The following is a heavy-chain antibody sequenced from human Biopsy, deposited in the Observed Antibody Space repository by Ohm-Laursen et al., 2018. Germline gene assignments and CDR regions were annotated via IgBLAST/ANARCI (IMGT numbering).Heavy chain of an antibody. CDR1: GVTLRGYA. Sequence: SLRLSCAASGVTLRGYAMNWVRQAPGKGLEWVSSITGGGNYINYADSVRGRFTISRDNSKNSVYLVMSSLRAEDTAVYFCATAACAPPYFDLWGRGTVVTVSS. D-gene: IGHD6-13*01. J-gene: IGHJ4*02. V-gene: IGHV3-21*06. CDR3: ATAACAPPYFDL. CDR2: ITGGGNYI.